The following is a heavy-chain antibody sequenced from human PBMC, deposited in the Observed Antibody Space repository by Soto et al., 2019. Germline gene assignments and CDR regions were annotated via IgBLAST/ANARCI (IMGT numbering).Heavy chain of an antibody. Sequence: SETLSLTCTVSGGSISSGDYYWSWIRQPPGRGLEWIGSIYYSGTTHYNPSLRSRVTISVDTSKNQFSLDLSSVTAADTAVYYCARDSGIVVDGGSCQDYWGQGTQVTVSS. CDR1: GGSISSGDYY. V-gene: IGHV4-30-4*01. J-gene: IGHJ4*02. CDR2: IYYSGTT. D-gene: IGHD2-15*01. CDR3: ARDSGIVVDGGSCQDY.